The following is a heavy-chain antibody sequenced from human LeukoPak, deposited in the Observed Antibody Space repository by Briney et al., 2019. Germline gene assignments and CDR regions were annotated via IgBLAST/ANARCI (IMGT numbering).Heavy chain of an antibody. Sequence: SETLSLTCTVSVGSIRSYYWSWLRQPPGKGLEWIGYVFYSGSTNYNPSLKSRATISVDMSKNQFSLKLTSVTAADTAVYYCASEVGHYVGVFDYWGQGTLVTVSS. V-gene: IGHV4-59*01. D-gene: IGHD3-16*01. J-gene: IGHJ4*02. CDR3: ASEVGHYVGVFDY. CDR1: VGSIRSYY. CDR2: VFYSGST.